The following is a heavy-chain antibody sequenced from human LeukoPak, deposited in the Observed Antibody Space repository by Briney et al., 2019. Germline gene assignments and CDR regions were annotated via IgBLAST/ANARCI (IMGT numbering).Heavy chain of an antibody. CDR1: GYTFTGYY. CDR3: ARKFGELINYYYYYYMDV. CDR2: INPNSGGT. J-gene: IGHJ6*03. V-gene: IGHV1-2*02. Sequence: ASVKVSCKASGYTFTGYYMHWVRQAPGQGLEWMGWINPNSGGTNYAQKFQGRVTMTRDTSISTAYMELSSLRSEDTAVYYCARKFGELINYYYYYYMDVWGKGTTVTISS. D-gene: IGHD3-10*01.